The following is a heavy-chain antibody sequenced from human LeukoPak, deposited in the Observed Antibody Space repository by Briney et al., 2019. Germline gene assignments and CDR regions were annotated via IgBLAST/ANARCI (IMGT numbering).Heavy chain of an antibody. J-gene: IGHJ3*02. CDR3: ARGIVGASTAFDI. CDR1: GYTFTSYG. CDR2: LNPNSGNT. V-gene: IGHV1-8*01. D-gene: IGHD1-26*01. Sequence: ASLKDSCKASGYTFTSYGINWVRQATGQGLAWMGWLNPNSGNTGYAQKVQGRDITNSNTSISTAYMELCSLRCEDTALYCCARGIVGASTAFDIWGQGTMVTVSS.